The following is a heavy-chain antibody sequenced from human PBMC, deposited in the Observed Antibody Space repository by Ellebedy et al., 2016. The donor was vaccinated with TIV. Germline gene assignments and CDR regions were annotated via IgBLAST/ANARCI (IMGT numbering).Heavy chain of an antibody. Sequence: MPSETLSLTCTVSGGSISSSSYYWGWIRQPPGKGLEWIGSIYYSWSTYYNPSLKSRVTISVDTAKNQFSLKLSSVTAADTAVYYCSRHPQDGGIAVAGTSDPWGQGTLVTVSS. J-gene: IGHJ5*02. CDR3: SRHPQDGGIAVAGTSDP. CDR1: GGSISSSSYY. D-gene: IGHD6-19*01. V-gene: IGHV4-39*01. CDR2: IYYSWST.